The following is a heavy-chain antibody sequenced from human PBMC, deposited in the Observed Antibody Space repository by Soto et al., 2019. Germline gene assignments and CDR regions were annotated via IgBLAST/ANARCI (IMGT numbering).Heavy chain of an antibody. Sequence: SGPTLLNPTQTLTLTFTFSGFSLSTSGMCVSWIRQPPGKALEWLARIDWDDDKYYSTSLKTRLTISKDTSKNQVVLTMPNMDPVDTATYYCARIKAGGGYDFWSGYPSPYYNDGMDVWGQGT. V-gene: IGHV2-70*11. J-gene: IGHJ6*02. CDR1: GFSLSTSGMC. D-gene: IGHD3-3*01. CDR3: ARIKAGGGYDFWSGYPSPYYNDGMDV. CDR2: IDWDDDK.